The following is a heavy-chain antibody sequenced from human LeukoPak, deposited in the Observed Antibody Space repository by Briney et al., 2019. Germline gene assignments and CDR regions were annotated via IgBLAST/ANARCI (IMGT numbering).Heavy chain of an antibody. CDR3: AKSPRYYYDTGGFYSH. D-gene: IGHD3-22*01. CDR1: GFTFSTYA. Sequence: GGSLRLSCAASGFTFSTYAMSWVRQAPGEGLEWVSAISGGGDSTYYANSVKGRFTISRDNSKNTLYLQMNSLRAEDTAVYYCAKSPRYYYDTGGFYSHWGQGTLVAVSS. V-gene: IGHV3-23*01. CDR2: ISGGGDST. J-gene: IGHJ4*02.